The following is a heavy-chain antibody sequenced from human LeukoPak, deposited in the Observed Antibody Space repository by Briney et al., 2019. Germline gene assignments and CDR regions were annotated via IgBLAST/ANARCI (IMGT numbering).Heavy chain of an antibody. V-gene: IGHV3-74*01. CDR2: IKSDGKT. CDR3: ARAPSEVGGYYPEYFRH. D-gene: IGHD3-22*01. Sequence: PGGSLRLSCEASGFTFSRYWMNWVRQAPGKGLVWVSRIKSDGKTNYADSVKGRFTISRDNAKNTVSLQMDSLRAEDTGVYYCARAPSEVGGYYPEYFRHWGQGTLVTVSS. CDR1: GFTFSRYW. J-gene: IGHJ1*01.